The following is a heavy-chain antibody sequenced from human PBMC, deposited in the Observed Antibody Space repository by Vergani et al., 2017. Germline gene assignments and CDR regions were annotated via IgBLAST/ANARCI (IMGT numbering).Heavy chain of an antibody. CDR3: AKGLGITVTAVWGGLDS. J-gene: IGHJ4*02. D-gene: IGHD3-16*01. CDR2: INPSGSST. Sequence: VQLAESGGGLVQPGGSLRLSCAASGFTFTSYYMHWVRQAPGQGFEWMGIINPSGSSTSYSQKFQGRVTMTRDTSTSTVYMELSSLRTEDTPTYFCAKGLGITVTAVWGGLDSWGPGTVVLVSS. CDR1: GFTFTSYY. V-gene: IGHV1-46*01.